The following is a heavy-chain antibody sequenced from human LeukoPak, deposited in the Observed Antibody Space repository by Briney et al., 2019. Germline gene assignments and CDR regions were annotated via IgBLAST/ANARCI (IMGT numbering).Heavy chain of an antibody. CDR3: AGQRAWFGEWAFDY. J-gene: IGHJ4*02. Sequence: SETLSLTCTVSGGSISSYYWGWIRQPPGKGLEWIGSINHGGHTYYNPSLKSRVTISVDTSKNQFSLKLSSVTAADTALYYCAGQRAWFGEWAFDYWGQGTLVTVSS. CDR2: INHGGHT. V-gene: IGHV4-39*01. CDR1: GGSISSYY. D-gene: IGHD3-10*01.